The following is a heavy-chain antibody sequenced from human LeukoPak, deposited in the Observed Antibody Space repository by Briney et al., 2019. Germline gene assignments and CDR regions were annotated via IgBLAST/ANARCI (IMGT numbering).Heavy chain of an antibody. CDR2: ISAYNGNT. CDR1: GYTFTSYG. Sequence: ASVKVSCKASGYTFTSYGISWVRQAPGQELEWMGWISAYNGNTNYAQKLQGRVTMTTDTSTSTAYMELRSLRSDDTAVYYCAREYSNYDGYYFDYWGQGTLVTVSS. CDR3: AREYSNYDGYYFDY. J-gene: IGHJ4*02. V-gene: IGHV1-18*01. D-gene: IGHD4-11*01.